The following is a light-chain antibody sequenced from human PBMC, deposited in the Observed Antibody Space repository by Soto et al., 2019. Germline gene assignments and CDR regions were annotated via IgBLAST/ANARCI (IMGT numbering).Light chain of an antibody. J-gene: IGKJ2*01. Sequence: EIVLTQSPATLSLSPGERATLSCRASQSVSSYLAWYQQKPGQAPRLLIYDASNSATGIPARFSGSGSGTDFTLTISSLEPEDFAVYYCQQRSNWPKMYTFCQGTKLEIK. CDR2: DAS. V-gene: IGKV3-11*01. CDR1: QSVSSY. CDR3: QQRSNWPKMYT.